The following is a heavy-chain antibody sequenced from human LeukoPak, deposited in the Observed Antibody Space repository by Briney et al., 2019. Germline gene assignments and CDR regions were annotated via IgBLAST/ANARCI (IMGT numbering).Heavy chain of an antibody. CDR1: GGTFSSYA. CDR3: ARGGGVLKVVPAAFDY. J-gene: IGHJ4*02. D-gene: IGHD2-2*01. CDR2: IIPIFGTA. Sequence: SVKVSCKASGGTFSSYATSWVRQAPGQGLEWMGRIIPIFGTANYAQKFQGRVTITTDESTSTAYMELSSLRSEDTAVYYCARGGGVLKVVPAAFDYWGQGTLVTVSS. V-gene: IGHV1-69*05.